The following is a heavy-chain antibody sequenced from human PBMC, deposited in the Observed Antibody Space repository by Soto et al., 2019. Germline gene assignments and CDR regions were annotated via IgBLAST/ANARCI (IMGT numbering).Heavy chain of an antibody. CDR2: IYYSGSI. V-gene: IGHV4-59*01. D-gene: IGHD3-22*01. CDR3: ARTYDSSGPNSGGYAFDI. Sequence: QVQLQESGPGLVKPSETLSLTCTVSAGSISSYYWSWIRQPPGKGLEWIGYIYYSGSINYNPSLKSRVTISVDTSKNQLSLKLSSVTAADTAVYYCARTYDSSGPNSGGYAFDIWGQGTMVTVSS. J-gene: IGHJ3*02. CDR1: AGSISSYY.